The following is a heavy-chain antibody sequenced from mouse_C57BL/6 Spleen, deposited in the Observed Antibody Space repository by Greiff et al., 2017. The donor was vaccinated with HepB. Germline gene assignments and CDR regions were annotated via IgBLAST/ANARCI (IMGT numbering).Heavy chain of an antibody. J-gene: IGHJ4*01. CDR1: GYSFTNYL. CDR2: INPGSGGT. Sequence: QVQLKESGAELVRPGTSVKVSCKASGYSFTNYLIEWVKQRPGQGLEWIGVINPGSGGTNYNEKFKGKATLTADKSSSTAYMQLSSLTSEDSAVYFCANGNHYYAMDYWGQGTSVTVSS. V-gene: IGHV1-54*01. CDR3: ANGNHYYAMDY. D-gene: IGHD2-1*01.